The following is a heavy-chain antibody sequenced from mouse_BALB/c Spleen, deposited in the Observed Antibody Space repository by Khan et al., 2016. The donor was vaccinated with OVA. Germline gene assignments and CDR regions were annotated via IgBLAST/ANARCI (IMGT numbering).Heavy chain of an antibody. CDR1: GFTFSSYG. CDR2: ISSGGDYT. D-gene: IGHD4-1*01. V-gene: IGHV5-6*01. J-gene: IGHJ3*01. CDR3: ASHLTGSFAY. Sequence: DVHLVESGGDLVKPGGSLKLSCAASGFTFSSYGMSWVRQTPDKRLEWVATISSGGDYTYYPDSVKGRFTISRDNAKNTLYLQMSSLKSEDTARYYCASHLTGSFAYWGQGTLVTVSA.